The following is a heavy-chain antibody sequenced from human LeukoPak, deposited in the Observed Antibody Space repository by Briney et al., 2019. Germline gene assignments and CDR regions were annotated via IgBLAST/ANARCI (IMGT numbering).Heavy chain of an antibody. CDR1: GGTFSSYA. CDR3: ARDQKDYYGSSDI. J-gene: IGHJ3*02. V-gene: IGHV1-69*13. Sequence: SVKVSCKASGGTFSSYAISWVRQAPGQGLEWMGGIIPIFGTANYAHKFQGRVTITADESTSTAYMELSSLRSEDTAVYYCARDQKDYYGSSDIWGQGTMVTVSS. CDR2: IIPIFGTA. D-gene: IGHD3-10*01.